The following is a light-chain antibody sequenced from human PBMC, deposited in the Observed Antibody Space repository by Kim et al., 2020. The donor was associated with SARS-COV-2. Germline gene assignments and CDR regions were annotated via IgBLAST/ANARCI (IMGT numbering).Light chain of an antibody. J-gene: IGLJ2*01. Sequence: QSVLTQPPSASGTPGQRVTISCSGSRSNIGSNTVSWYQQLPGTAPKVLIYSINQRPSGVPDRFSGSKSGTSASLAISGLQSEDEADYYCATRDDSLNAVVFGGGTQLTVL. CDR3: ATRDDSLNAVV. CDR2: SIN. CDR1: RSNIGSNT. V-gene: IGLV1-44*01.